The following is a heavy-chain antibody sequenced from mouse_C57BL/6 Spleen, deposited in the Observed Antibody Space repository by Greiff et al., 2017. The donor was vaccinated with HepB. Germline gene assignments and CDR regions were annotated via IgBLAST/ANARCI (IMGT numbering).Heavy chain of an antibody. J-gene: IGHJ4*01. D-gene: IGHD2-5*01. Sequence: EVQLQESGGGLVKPGGSLKLSCAASGFTFSSYAMSWVRQTPEKRLEWVATISDGGSYTYYPDNVKGRFTISRDNAKNNLYLQMSHLKSEDTAMYYCARDHSNYAMDYWGQGTSVTVSS. V-gene: IGHV5-4*01. CDR3: ARDHSNYAMDY. CDR1: GFTFSSYA. CDR2: ISDGGSYT.